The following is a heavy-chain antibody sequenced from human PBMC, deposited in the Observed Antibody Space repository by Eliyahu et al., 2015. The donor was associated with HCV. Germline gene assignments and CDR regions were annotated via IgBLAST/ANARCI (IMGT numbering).Heavy chain of an antibody. V-gene: IGHV4-39*01. CDR1: GASISTTAFY. D-gene: IGHD3-3*01. CDR3: ARLEWHNDYVDY. J-gene: IGHJ4*02. CDR2: VYNVGET. Sequence: QLQLQESGPGLVKPSETLSLACSVSGASISTTAFYWAWIRQPPGKGLEWIGTVYNVGETQYLPSLRSRISTSMDTSKNQFFLKLNSVTAADTAVYYCARLEWHNDYVDYWGQGILVTVSS.